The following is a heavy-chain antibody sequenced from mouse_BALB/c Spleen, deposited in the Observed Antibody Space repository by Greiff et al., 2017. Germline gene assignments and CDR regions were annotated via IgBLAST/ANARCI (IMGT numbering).Heavy chain of an antibody. CDR2: ISSGSSTI. CDR3: ARFDYEAMDY. Sequence: DVKLVESGGGLVQPGGSRKLSCAASGFTFSSFGMHWVRQAPEKGLEWVAYISSGSSTIYYADTVKGRFTISRDNPKNTLFLQMTSLRSEDTAMYYCARFDYEAMDYWGQGTSVTVSS. CDR1: GFTFSSFG. J-gene: IGHJ4*01. V-gene: IGHV5-17*02.